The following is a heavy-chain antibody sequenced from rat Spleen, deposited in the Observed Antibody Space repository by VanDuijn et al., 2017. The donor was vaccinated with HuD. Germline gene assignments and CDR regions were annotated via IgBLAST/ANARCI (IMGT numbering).Heavy chain of an antibody. CDR2: ISNDGGTT. Sequence: EVQLAETGGGLVQPGRSLKLSCVASGFTFSRYWMYWVRQAPGKGLEWISSISNDGGTTYYPDSVKGRFTISRDNAENTVYLQMNSLRSEDTSSYYCARRYSSPYYFDYWGQGVMVTVSS. J-gene: IGHJ2*01. CDR1: GFTFSRYW. V-gene: IGHV5-58*01. D-gene: IGHD1-2*01. CDR3: ARRYSSPYYFDY.